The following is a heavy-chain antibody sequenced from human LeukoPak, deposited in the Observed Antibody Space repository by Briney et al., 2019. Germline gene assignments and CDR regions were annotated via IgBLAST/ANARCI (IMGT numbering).Heavy chain of an antibody. CDR2: INWNGGST. J-gene: IGHJ6*03. V-gene: IGHV3-20*04. CDR1: GFTFDDYG. CDR3: ARGGKAMVTLSYYYYYMDV. D-gene: IGHD5-18*01. Sequence: GGSLRLSCAASGFTFDDYGMSWVRQAPGKGLEWVSGINWNGGSTGYADSVKGRLTISKDNAKNSLYLQMNSLRAEDTALYYCARGGKAMVTLSYYYYYMDVWGKGTTVTVSS.